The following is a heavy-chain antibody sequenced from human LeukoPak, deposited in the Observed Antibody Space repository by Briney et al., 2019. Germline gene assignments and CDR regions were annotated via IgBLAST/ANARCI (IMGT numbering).Heavy chain of an antibody. J-gene: IGHJ4*02. D-gene: IGHD3-22*01. V-gene: IGHV4-59*01. CDR1: GGSISSYY. Sequence: PSETLSLTCTVSGGSISSYYWSWIRQPPGKGLEWIGYIYYSGSTNYNPSLKSRVSISVDTSKNQFSLKLSSVTAADTAVYYCARGGDSSGYYYPVFDYWGQGTLVTVSS. CDR2: IYYSGST. CDR3: ARGGDSSGYYYPVFDY.